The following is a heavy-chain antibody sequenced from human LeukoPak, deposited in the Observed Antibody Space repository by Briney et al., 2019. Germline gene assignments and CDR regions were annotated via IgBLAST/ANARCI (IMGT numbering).Heavy chain of an antibody. D-gene: IGHD5-18*01. CDR2: IYYSGST. V-gene: IGHV4-59*12. CDR3: ARMVTAGLYYFDF. J-gene: IGHJ4*02. Sequence: KTSETLSLTCTVSGGSTSSYYWSWIRQPPGKGLEWIGYIYYSGSTNYNPSLKSRVTISVDTSKNQFSLKLSSVTAADTAVYYCARMVTAGLYYFDFWGQGTLVTVSS. CDR1: GGSTSSYY.